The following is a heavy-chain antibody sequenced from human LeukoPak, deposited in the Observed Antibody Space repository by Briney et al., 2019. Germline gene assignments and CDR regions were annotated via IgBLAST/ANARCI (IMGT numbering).Heavy chain of an antibody. D-gene: IGHD6-13*01. CDR2: ISSSSYI. CDR3: ARDQRGSSWYP. Sequence: GGSLRLSCAASGFTFSSYSMNWVRQAPGKGLEWVSSISSSSYIYYADSVKGRFTISRDNAKNSLYLQMNSLRAEDTAVYYCARDQRGSSWYPWGQGTLVTVSS. V-gene: IGHV3-21*01. J-gene: IGHJ5*02. CDR1: GFTFSSYS.